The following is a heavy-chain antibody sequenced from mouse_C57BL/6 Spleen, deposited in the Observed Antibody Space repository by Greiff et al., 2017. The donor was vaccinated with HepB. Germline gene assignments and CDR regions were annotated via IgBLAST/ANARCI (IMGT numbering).Heavy chain of an antibody. Sequence: EVKLVESGPGLAKPSQTLSLTCSVTGYSITSDYWNWIRKFPGNKLEYMGYISYSGSTYYNPSLKSRISITRDTSKNQYYRQLNSVTTEDTATYYCARSGSSYVMYFDVWGTGTTVTVSS. CDR3: ARSGSSYVMYFDV. J-gene: IGHJ1*03. V-gene: IGHV3-8*01. CDR1: GYSITSDY. D-gene: IGHD1-1*01. CDR2: ISYSGST.